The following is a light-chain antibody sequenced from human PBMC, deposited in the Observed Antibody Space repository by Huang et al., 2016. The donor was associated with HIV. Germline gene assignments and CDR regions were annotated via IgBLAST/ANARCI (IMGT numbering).Light chain of an antibody. CDR1: QSRSTY. CDR2: SAS. CDR3: QQCYSALSS. J-gene: IGKJ5*01. Sequence: IQMTQSLTSLSASFGDRGSITCRASQSRSTYLNGHQQKPGKAPKLLISSASSLNVGVPSRFSGSGSGTDFTLTIMGLQLDYFAAYYCQQCYSALSSFGPGTRL. V-gene: IGKV1-39*01.